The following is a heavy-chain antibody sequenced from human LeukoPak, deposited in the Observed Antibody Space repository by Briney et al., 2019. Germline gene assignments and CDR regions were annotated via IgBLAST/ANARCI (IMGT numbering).Heavy chain of an antibody. J-gene: IGHJ4*02. V-gene: IGHV3-23*01. CDR2: ISSSSSYI. D-gene: IGHD2-15*01. CDR1: GFTFSSYA. CDR3: AKDCNGGNCYIDY. Sequence: GGSLRLSCAASGFTFSSYAMSWVRQAPGKGLEWVSSISSSSSYIYYADSVKGRFTISSDNSKNTLYLQMNSLRAEDTAIYYCAKDCNGGNCYIDYWGQGTLVTVAS.